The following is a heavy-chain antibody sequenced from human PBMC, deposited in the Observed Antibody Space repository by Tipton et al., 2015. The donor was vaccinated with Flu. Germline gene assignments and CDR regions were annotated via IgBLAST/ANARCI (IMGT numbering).Heavy chain of an antibody. D-gene: IGHD2-15*01. Sequence: SLRLSCAASGFTFSSYSMSWVRQAPGKGLEWVSSISSSSSYIYYADSVKGRFTISRDNAKNSLYLQMNSLRAEDTAVYYCARDLGIVVVVAANDYWGQGTLVTVSS. CDR1: GFTFSSYS. J-gene: IGHJ4*02. CDR2: ISSSSSYI. CDR3: ARDLGIVVVVAANDY. V-gene: IGHV3-21*01.